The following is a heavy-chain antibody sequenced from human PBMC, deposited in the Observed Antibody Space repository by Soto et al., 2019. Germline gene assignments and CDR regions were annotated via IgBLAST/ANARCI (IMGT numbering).Heavy chain of an antibody. Sequence: ASVKVSCKASGYTFTGYYMHWVRQAPGQGLEWMGWINPNSGGTNYAQKFQGWVTMTRDTSISTAYMELSRLRSDDTAVYYCARVLVPAAMEKNYYYYGMDVWGQGTTVTVSS. V-gene: IGHV1-2*04. CDR2: INPNSGGT. D-gene: IGHD2-2*01. CDR3: ARVLVPAAMEKNYYYYGMDV. CDR1: GYTFTGYY. J-gene: IGHJ6*02.